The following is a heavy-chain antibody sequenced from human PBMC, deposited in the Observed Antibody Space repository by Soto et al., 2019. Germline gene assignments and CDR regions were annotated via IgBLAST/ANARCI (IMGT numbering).Heavy chain of an antibody. CDR2: IWYDGSNK. Sequence: QVQLVESGGGVVQPGRSLRLSCAASGFTFSSYGMHWVRQAPGKGLEWVAVIWYDGSNKYYADSVKGRFTISKDNSKNTLYLQMDSLRTGDTSVYYCARDAYDFWSGYYDATNYDGMDVWGQGTTVTVSS. J-gene: IGHJ6*02. CDR3: ARDAYDFWSGYYDATNYDGMDV. D-gene: IGHD3-3*01. V-gene: IGHV3-33*01. CDR1: GFTFSSYG.